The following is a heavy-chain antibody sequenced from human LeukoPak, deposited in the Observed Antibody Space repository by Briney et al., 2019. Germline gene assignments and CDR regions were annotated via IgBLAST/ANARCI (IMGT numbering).Heavy chain of an antibody. Sequence: GGTLRLSCAASGFTFSSYGMSWVRQAPGKGLEWVSAISGSGGSTYYADSVKGRFTISRDNSKNTLYLQMNSLRAEDTAVYYCARYYGSGSYYNAPPALNYWGQGTLVTVSS. D-gene: IGHD3-10*01. CDR1: GFTFSSYG. CDR3: ARYYGSGSYYNAPPALNY. V-gene: IGHV3-23*01. J-gene: IGHJ4*02. CDR2: ISGSGGST.